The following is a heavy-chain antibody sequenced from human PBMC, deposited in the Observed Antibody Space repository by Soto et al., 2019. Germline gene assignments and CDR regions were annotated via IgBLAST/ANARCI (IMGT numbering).Heavy chain of an antibody. V-gene: IGHV4-4*07. J-gene: IGHJ4*02. CDR1: GGSISSYY. Sequence: SETLSLTCTVSGGSISSYYWSWIRQPAGKGLEWIGRIYTSGSTNYNPSLKSRVTMSVDTSKNQFSLKLSSVTAADTAVYYCAREWSYYDTYYFDYWGQGTLVTVSS. CDR2: IYTSGST. D-gene: IGHD1-26*01. CDR3: AREWSYYDTYYFDY.